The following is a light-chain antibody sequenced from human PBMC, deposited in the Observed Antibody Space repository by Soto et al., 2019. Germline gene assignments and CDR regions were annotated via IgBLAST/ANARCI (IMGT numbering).Light chain of an antibody. V-gene: IGLV4-69*01. Sequence: QLVLTQSPSASASLGASVKLTRTLSSGHSSFAIAWHQQQPEKGPRYLMKVNSDGSHSKGDGIPDRFSGSSSGAERYLTISSLQSEDEADYYCQTWGTGIVVFGGGTKLTVL. CDR3: QTWGTGIVV. J-gene: IGLJ2*01. CDR2: VNSDGSH. CDR1: SGHSSFA.